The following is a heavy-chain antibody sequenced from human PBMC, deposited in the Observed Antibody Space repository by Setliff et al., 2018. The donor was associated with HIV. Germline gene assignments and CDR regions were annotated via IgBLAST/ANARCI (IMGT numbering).Heavy chain of an antibody. J-gene: IGHJ4*02. CDR1: GYTFTGYY. CDR3: ARGGDTDIVVVVAAFHLDY. V-gene: IGHV1-2*04. CDR2: INPNSGGT. Sequence: ASVKVSCKASGYTFTGYYMHWVRQAPGQGLEWMGWINPNSGGTNYAQKSQGWVTMTRDTSISTAYMEVSRLTSDDTAVYYCARGGDTDIVVVVAAFHLDYWGQGTLVTVSS. D-gene: IGHD2-15*01.